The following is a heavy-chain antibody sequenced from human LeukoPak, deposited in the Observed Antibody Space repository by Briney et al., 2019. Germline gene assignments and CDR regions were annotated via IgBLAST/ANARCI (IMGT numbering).Heavy chain of an antibody. CDR2: ISWNSGSI. CDR3: AKGNWNGYDTSRDYFDY. Sequence: PGGSLRLSCAASGFTFDDYAMHWVRQAPGKGLEWVSGISWNSGSIGYADSVKGRFTISRDNAKNSLYLQMNSLRAEDTALYYCAKGNWNGYDTSRDYFDYWGQGTLVTVSS. CDR1: GFTFDDYA. D-gene: IGHD3-3*01. V-gene: IGHV3-9*01. J-gene: IGHJ4*02.